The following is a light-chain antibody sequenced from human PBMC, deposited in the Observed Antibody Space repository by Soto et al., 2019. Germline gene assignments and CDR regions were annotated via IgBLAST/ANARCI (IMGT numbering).Light chain of an antibody. CDR1: QSVSNSY. CDR3: QQYGSSPLT. Sequence: EIVLTQSPGTLSLSAGERATLSCKASQSVSNSYLAWYQQKPGRAPRLLIYSASSRATGIPDRFRASESGTYFTLTISRLEPEDFAVYYCQQYGSSPLTFGQGTKLEIK. V-gene: IGKV3-20*01. J-gene: IGKJ2*01. CDR2: SAS.